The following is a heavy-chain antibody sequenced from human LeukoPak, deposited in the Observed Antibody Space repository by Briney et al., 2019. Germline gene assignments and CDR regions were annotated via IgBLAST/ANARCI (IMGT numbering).Heavy chain of an antibody. J-gene: IGHJ4*02. Sequence: ASVKVSCKASGYTFTGYYMHWVRQAPGQGLEWMGWINPNSGGTNYAQKFQGRVTMTRDTSISTAYMELSRLRSDDTAVYYCARVEARQTPYYFDYWGQGTLVTVSS. CDR3: ARVEARQTPYYFDY. CDR1: GYTFTGYY. V-gene: IGHV1-2*02. CDR2: INPNSGGT. D-gene: IGHD4-23*01.